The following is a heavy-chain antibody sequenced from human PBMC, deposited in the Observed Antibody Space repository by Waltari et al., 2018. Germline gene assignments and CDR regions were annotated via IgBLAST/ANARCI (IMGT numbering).Heavy chain of an antibody. J-gene: IGHJ3*02. D-gene: IGHD2-2*02. CDR2: ISSSGSTI. CDR1: GFTFSSYE. Sequence: EVQLVESGGGLVQPGGSLRLSCAASGFTFSSYEMNWVRQAPGKGLEWVSYISSSGSTIYYADSVKGRFTISRDNAKNSLYLQMNSLRAEDTAVYYCARDFAIPGAFDIWGQGTMVTVSS. CDR3: ARDFAIPGAFDI. V-gene: IGHV3-48*03.